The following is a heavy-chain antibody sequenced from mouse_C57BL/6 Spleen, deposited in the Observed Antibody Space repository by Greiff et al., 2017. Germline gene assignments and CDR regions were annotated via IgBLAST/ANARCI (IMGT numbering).Heavy chain of an antibody. D-gene: IGHD1-1*01. CDR3: ARSPYYYGSTGAMDY. J-gene: IGHJ4*01. CDR1: GYTFTSYW. V-gene: IGHV1-64*01. Sequence: VQLQQPGAELVKPGASVKLSCKASGYTFTSYWMHWVKQRPGQGLEWIGMIHPNSGSTNYNEKFKSKATLTVDKSSSTGYMQLSSLTSEDAAVYYCARSPYYYGSTGAMDYWGQGTSVTVSS. CDR2: IHPNSGST.